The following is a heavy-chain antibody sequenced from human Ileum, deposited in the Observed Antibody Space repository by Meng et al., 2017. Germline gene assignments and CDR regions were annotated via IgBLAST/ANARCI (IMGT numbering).Heavy chain of an antibody. CDR2: IDTGNGNR. V-gene: IGHV1-18*01. CDR3: ARDRQWVFDY. J-gene: IGHJ4*02. D-gene: IGHD6-19*01. CDR1: GYTFTTFG. Sequence: QVQVVQSGIEEKKHGRSVKVSCKPSGYTFTTFGISWVRQAPGQEIEWMAWIDTGNGNRNFAQKFQARITLTTDTTTTTAYMELRGLRSDDTAIFYCARDRQWVFDYWGQGTLVTVSS.